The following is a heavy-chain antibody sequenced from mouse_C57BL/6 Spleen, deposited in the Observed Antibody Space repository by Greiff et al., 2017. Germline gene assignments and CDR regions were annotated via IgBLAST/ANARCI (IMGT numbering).Heavy chain of an antibody. D-gene: IGHD2-4*01. CDR2: IYPRSGNT. Sequence: QVQLQQSGAELARPGASVKLSCKASGYTFTSYGISWVKQRTGQGLEWIGEIYPRSGNTYYNEKFKGKATLTADKSSSTAYMELRSLTSEDSAVYFCARSDYYYPVAYWGQGTLVTVSA. J-gene: IGHJ3*01. CDR1: GYTFTSYG. CDR3: ARSDYYYPVAY. V-gene: IGHV1-81*01.